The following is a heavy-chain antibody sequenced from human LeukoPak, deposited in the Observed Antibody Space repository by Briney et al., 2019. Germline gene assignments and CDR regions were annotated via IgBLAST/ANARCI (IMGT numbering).Heavy chain of an antibody. CDR2: INHSGST. D-gene: IGHD2-15*01. V-gene: IGHV4-4*02. Sequence: PGGSLRLSCAASGFTFSSYAMSWVRQAPGKGLEWIGEINHSGSTNYNPSLKSRVTISVDTSKNQFSLKLSSVTAADTAVYYCARDRSGDSGVIDYWGQGTLVTVSS. CDR3: ARDRSGDSGVIDY. CDR1: GFTFSSYA. J-gene: IGHJ4*02.